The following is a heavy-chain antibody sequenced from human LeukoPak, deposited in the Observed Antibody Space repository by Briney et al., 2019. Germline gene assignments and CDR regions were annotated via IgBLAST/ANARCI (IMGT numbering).Heavy chain of an antibody. V-gene: IGHV1-69*05. CDR2: IIPIFGTA. D-gene: IGHD3-10*01. CDR3: ARDADRHYYGSGSYFVY. J-gene: IGHJ4*02. CDR1: GGTFSSYA. Sequence: SVKVPCKASGGTFSSYAISWVRQAPGQGLEWMGGIIPIFGTANYAQKFQGRVTITTDESTSTAYMELSSLRSEDTAVYYCARDADRHYYGSGSYFVYWGQGTLVTVSS.